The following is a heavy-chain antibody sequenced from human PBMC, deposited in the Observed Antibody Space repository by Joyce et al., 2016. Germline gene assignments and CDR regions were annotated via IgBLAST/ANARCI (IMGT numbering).Heavy chain of an antibody. J-gene: IGHJ4*02. V-gene: IGHV1-18*01. CDR3: ARGERVIPLDY. CDR1: GYIFTDHA. D-gene: IGHD1-26*01. CDR2: INAYNGHT. Sequence: QVQLVQSGAEVKKPGASVKVSCTASGYIFTDHAITWVRQAPGQVLGWMGWINAYNGHTHYAQKFQGRVTMTTDTATTTAYMELRSLTSDDTAFYYCARGERVIPLDYWGQGTLVTVSS.